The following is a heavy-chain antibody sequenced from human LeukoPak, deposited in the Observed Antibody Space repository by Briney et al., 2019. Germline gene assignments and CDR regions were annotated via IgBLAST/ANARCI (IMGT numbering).Heavy chain of an antibody. V-gene: IGHV4-30-2*01. CDR3: ARAGKTPRITMVRGVIVFDY. CDR1: GGSISSGGYY. Sequence: SETLSLTCTVSGGSISSGGYYWSCIRQPPGKGLECIGYIYHSGSTYYNPSLKSRVTISVDRSKNQFSLKLSSVTAADTAVYYCARAGKTPRITMVRGVIVFDYWGQGTLVTVSS. J-gene: IGHJ4*02. D-gene: IGHD3-10*01. CDR2: IYHSGST.